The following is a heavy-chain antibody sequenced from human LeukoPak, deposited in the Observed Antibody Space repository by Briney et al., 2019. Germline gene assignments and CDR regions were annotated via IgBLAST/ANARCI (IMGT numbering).Heavy chain of an antibody. CDR1: GFTFSSYA. D-gene: IGHD6-19*01. J-gene: IGHJ4*02. V-gene: IGHV3-23*01. CDR3: AKDARLLGAVAGPNYFDY. Sequence: PGGSLRLSCAASGFTFSSYAMSWVRQAPGKGLGWVSAISGSGGSTYYADSVKGRFTISRDNSKNTLYPQMNSLRAEDTAVYYCAKDARLLGAVAGPNYFDYWGQGTLVTVSS. CDR2: ISGSGGST.